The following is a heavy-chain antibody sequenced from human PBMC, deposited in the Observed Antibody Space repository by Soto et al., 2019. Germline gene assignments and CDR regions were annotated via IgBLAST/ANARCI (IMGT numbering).Heavy chain of an antibody. CDR2: IYTGDSDT. V-gene: IGHV5-51*01. J-gene: IGHJ4*02. D-gene: IGHD3-3*01. CDR3: ASLYDFLSGSVDX. CDR1: GYSFTSYW. Sequence: GESLKISCKGSGYSFTSYWIGWVRQMPGKGLEWMGIIYTGDSDTRYSQSFQGQVTISADKSIRTAYLQWSSLKASDTAMYYCASLYDFLSGSVDXWGQGTLVTVSX.